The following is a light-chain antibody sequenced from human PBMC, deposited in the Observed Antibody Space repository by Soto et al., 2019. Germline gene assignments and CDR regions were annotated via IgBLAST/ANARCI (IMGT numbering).Light chain of an antibody. CDR3: SAYTARSTLV. CDR1: MRDVGAYNL. J-gene: IGLJ3*02. CDR2: EVR. V-gene: IGLV2-14*01. Sequence: QSVLTQPASVTVSAGQSITISCSGTMRDVGAYNLVSWYQQHPGTAPQLIIYEVRNRPSGISSRFSGSRSGNTASLTISGLQSEDEGDYYCSAYTARSTLVFGGGTKVTVL.